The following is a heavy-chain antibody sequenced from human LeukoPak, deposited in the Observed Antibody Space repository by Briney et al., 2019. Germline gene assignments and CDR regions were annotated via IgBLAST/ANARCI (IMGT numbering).Heavy chain of an antibody. V-gene: IGHV4-39*01. D-gene: IGHD6-19*01. CDR2: IYHSGST. Sequence: TASETLSLTCTVSGGSISSSSYYWGWIRQPPGKGLEWIGSIYHSGSTYYNPSLKSRVTISVDTSKNQFSLKLSSVTAADTAVYYCARHKEWLDGFDYWGQGTLVTVSS. CDR1: GGSISSSSYY. J-gene: IGHJ4*02. CDR3: ARHKEWLDGFDY.